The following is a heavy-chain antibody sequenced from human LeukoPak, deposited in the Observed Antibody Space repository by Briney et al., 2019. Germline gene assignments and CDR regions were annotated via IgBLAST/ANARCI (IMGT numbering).Heavy chain of an antibody. CDR1: GFTFSSYG. D-gene: IGHD3-16*02. CDR3: ARARTFGGVIVIPYYFDY. Sequence: GRSLRLSCAASGFTFSSYGMHWVRQAPGKGLEWVALIWYDGSNEYHADSVKGRFTISRDNSKNMLYLQMNSLRAEDTAVYYCARARTFGGVIVIPYYFDYWGQGTLVTVSS. J-gene: IGHJ4*02. V-gene: IGHV3-33*01. CDR2: IWYDGSNE.